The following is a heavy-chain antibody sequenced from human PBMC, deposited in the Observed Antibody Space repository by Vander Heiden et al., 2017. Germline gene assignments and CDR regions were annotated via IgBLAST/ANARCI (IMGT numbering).Heavy chain of an antibody. J-gene: IGHJ6*02. CDR2: VCADGGTT. CDR3: ASGSYYGMDV. CDR1: GFTFSCFV. V-gene: IGHV3-23*01. D-gene: IGHD5-12*01. Sequence: EEQLFEAGGDIVQPWGSLRVHCPASGFTFSCFVMSWVRQAPGKGLEWVSSVCADGGTTYYDDSVKGRVTISRDNSKNRLYLDVNSLGAEDTAVYFAASGSYYGMDVWGRGTTVSVSS.